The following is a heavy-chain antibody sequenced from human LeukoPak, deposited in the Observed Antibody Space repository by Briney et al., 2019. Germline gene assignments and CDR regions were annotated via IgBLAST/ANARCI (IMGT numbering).Heavy chain of an antibody. CDR3: AKDVSSGNYYYYGMDV. CDR2: ISGSGGST. Sequence: PGGSLRLSCAASGFTFSSYAMSWVRQAPGKGLEWVSAISGSGGSTYYADSVKGRFTISRDNSKNTLYLQMNSLRAEDTAVYYCAKDVSSGNYYYYGMDVWGQGTTVTVSS. V-gene: IGHV3-23*01. D-gene: IGHD3-22*01. J-gene: IGHJ6*02. CDR1: GFTFSSYA.